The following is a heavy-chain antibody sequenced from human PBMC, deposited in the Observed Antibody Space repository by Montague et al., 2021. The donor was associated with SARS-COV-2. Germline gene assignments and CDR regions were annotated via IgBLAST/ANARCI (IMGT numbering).Heavy chain of an antibody. V-gene: IGHV6-1*01. CDR1: GDSVSSKSVA. D-gene: IGHD3-9*01. J-gene: IGHJ3*02. CDR3: ASSGITLTGLDAFDI. CDR2: TYYRSKWDS. Sequence: CAISGDSVSSKSVAWNWIRQSPSRGLEWLGRTYYRSKWDSDYAEXXKRRLVITPDTFKNQVSLQLNSVIPEDTAVYFCASSGITLTGLDAFDIWGQGTMVTVSS.